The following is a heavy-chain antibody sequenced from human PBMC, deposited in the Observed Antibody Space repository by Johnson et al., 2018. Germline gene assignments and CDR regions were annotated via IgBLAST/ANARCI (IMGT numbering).Heavy chain of an antibody. Sequence: VQLVESGGGLVQPGGSLRLSCAASGFTFSNYDMPWVRQVPGKGLEWVSGIGSRGDTSYAVSVKGRFPISRENVKRSLYLQMNNLRGGDTAVYYCVRVFPPYYDSSGHYNFYGRDVWGQGTTVTVSS. J-gene: IGHJ6*02. CDR3: VRVFPPYYDSSGHYNFYGRDV. D-gene: IGHD3-22*01. V-gene: IGHV3-13*01. CDR2: IGSRGDT. CDR1: GFTFSNYD.